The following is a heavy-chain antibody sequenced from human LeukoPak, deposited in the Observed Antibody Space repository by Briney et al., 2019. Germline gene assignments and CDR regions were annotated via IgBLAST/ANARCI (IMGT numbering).Heavy chain of an antibody. Sequence: SETLSLTCTVSGGSISSSSYYWGWIRQPPGKGLEWIGSIYYSGSTYYNPSLKSRVTISVDTSKNQFSLKLSSVTAADTAVYYCARRDSYFYGSGTYPLFDYWGQGNLVTVSS. J-gene: IGHJ4*02. CDR2: IYYSGST. D-gene: IGHD3-10*01. CDR3: ARRDSYFYGSGTYPLFDY. V-gene: IGHV4-39*01. CDR1: GGSISSSSYY.